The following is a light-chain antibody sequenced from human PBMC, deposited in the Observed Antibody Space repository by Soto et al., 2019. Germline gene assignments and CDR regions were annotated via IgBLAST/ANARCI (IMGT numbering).Light chain of an antibody. CDR3: SSYTSGTTLV. CDR1: SSDVGGYHY. CDR2: EVS. J-gene: IGLJ2*01. Sequence: QSALTQPASVSGSPGQSITISCTGTSSDVGGYHYVSWYQQHPGKAPKLMIYEVSNRPSGVSNRFSGSKSGNTASLTISGLQAEDEAHYYCSSYTSGTTLVFGGGTKLTVL. V-gene: IGLV2-14*01.